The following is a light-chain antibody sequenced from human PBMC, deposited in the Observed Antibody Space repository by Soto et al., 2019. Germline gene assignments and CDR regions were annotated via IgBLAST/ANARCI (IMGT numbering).Light chain of an antibody. CDR3: AAWDDSLNGWV. CDR2: TNN. V-gene: IGLV1-44*01. CDR1: SSNIGDNT. J-gene: IGLJ3*02. Sequence: QAVVTQPPSASGTPGQRVTISCSGSSSNIGDNTVSWYQQLPGTAPKLLIYTNNQRPSGVPDRFSGSKSGTSASLAISGLQSEDEADYYCAAWDDSLNGWVFGGGTKVTVL.